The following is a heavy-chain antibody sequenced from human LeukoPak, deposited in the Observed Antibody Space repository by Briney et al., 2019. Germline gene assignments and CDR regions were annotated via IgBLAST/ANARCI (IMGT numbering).Heavy chain of an antibody. CDR1: GFTFSSYS. V-gene: IGHV3-48*02. CDR2: ISSSSSTI. J-gene: IGHJ4*02. Sequence: GGSLRLSCAASGFTFSSYSMNWVRQAPGKGLEWVSYISSSSSTIYYADSVKGRFTISRDNAKNSLYLQMNSLRDEDTAVYYCAGEPYYYDSSGYYNYWGQGTLVTVSS. D-gene: IGHD3-22*01. CDR3: AGEPYYYDSSGYYNY.